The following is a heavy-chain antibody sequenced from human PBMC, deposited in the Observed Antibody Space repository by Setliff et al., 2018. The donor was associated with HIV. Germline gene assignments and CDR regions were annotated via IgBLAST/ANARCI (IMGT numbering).Heavy chain of an antibody. CDR2: IYDNEKT. Sequence: SETLSLTCSVSGGVSGGDMGVHDWSWIRQPPGKGLEWIGYIYDNEKTFYNPSLKSRVTITVDTSKNQISLQLTSVTAEDTAVYYCARGGSGYLYYFDYWGQGTLVTVSS. J-gene: IGHJ4*02. CDR1: GGVSGGDMGVHD. V-gene: IGHV4-61*08. D-gene: IGHD5-12*01. CDR3: ARGGSGYLYYFDY.